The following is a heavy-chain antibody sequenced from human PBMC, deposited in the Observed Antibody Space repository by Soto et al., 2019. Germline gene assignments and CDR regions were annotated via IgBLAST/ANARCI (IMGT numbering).Heavy chain of an antibody. D-gene: IGHD5-18*01. CDR1: GFTFDDYA. V-gene: IGHV3-9*01. J-gene: IGHJ4*02. CDR3: AKGYSYGVLEPLGY. CDR2: ISWNSGII. Sequence: EVQLVESGGGLVQPGRSLRLSCAASGFTFDDYAMHWVRQAPGKGLEWVSGISWNSGIIDYADSVKGRFTISRDNAKKSLYLQMNSLRAEDTSLYYCAKGYSYGVLEPLGYWGQGTLVTVSS.